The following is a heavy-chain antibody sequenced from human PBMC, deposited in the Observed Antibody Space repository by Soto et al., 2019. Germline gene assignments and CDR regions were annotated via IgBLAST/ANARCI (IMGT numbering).Heavy chain of an antibody. V-gene: IGHV1-18*01. CDR1: GYTFTSYG. CDR2: ISAYNGNT. Sequence: ASVKVSCKASGYTFTSYGISWVRQAPGQGPEWMGWISAYNGNTNYAQKLQGRVTMTTDTSTSTAYMELRSLRSDDTAVYYCARGAHYDFWSGPFYYMDVWGKGTTVTVSS. D-gene: IGHD3-3*01. J-gene: IGHJ6*03. CDR3: ARGAHYDFWSGPFYYMDV.